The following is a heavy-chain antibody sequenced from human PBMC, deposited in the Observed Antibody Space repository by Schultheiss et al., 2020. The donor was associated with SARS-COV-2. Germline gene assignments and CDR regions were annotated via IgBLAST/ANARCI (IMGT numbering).Heavy chain of an antibody. V-gene: IGHV1-8*01. CDR3: TRDSPPHSSPFWYYYYYYGMDV. Sequence: ASVKVSCKASGYTFTSYDINWVRQATGQGLEWMGWMNPNSGNTGYAQKFQGRVTMTRNTSISTAYMELSSLRSEDTAVYYCTRDSPPHSSPFWYYYYYYGMDVWGQGTTVTVSS. CDR2: MNPNSGNT. CDR1: GYTFTSYD. J-gene: IGHJ6*02. D-gene: IGHD6-13*01.